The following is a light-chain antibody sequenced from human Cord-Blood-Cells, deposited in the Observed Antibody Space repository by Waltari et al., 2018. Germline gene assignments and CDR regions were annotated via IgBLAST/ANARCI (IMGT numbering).Light chain of an antibody. CDR2: DAS. V-gene: IGKV1D-12*01. J-gene: IGKJ2*01. CDR3: QQANSFPYT. Sequence: DIQTTQSPSSVPASVGDIVTITFRASQGISSWLAWYQQKPGKASKLLIYDASSLQSGVPSRFSGSGSGTDFTLTISRLQPEDFATYYCQQANSFPYTFGQGTKLEIK. CDR1: QGISSW.